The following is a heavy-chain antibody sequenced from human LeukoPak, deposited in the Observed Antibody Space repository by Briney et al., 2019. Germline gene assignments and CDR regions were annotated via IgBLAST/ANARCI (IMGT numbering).Heavy chain of an antibody. CDR3: ARSVDTAMVTIDY. Sequence: HGESLKISCKGSGYSFTSYWIGWVRQMPGKGLEWMGIIYPGDSDTRYSPSFQGQVTISADKSISTAYLQWSSLKASDTAMYYCARSVDTAMVTIDYWGQGTQVTVSS. CDR2: IYPGDSDT. V-gene: IGHV5-51*01. CDR1: GYSFTSYW. D-gene: IGHD5-18*01. J-gene: IGHJ4*02.